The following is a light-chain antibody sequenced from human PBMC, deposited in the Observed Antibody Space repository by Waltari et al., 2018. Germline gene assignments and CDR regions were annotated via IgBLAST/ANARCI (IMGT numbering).Light chain of an antibody. J-gene: IGLJ3*02. CDR1: TSDIVQYNL. CDR3: CSYAGSAISM. Sequence: QSALTQTASVSGSPGQAITISCSGTTSDIVQYNLVSWYQQHPGKAPTLIIYDVNKRPSGVSNRFSGSKSGNTAFLTISGLQSADEADYYCCSYAGSAISMFGGGTKVTVL. CDR2: DVN. V-gene: IGLV2-23*02.